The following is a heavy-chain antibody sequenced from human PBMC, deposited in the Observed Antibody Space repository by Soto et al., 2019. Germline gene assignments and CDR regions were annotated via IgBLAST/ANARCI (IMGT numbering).Heavy chain of an antibody. Sequence: SQTLSLTCAISGDRVSSNSAAWNWIRQSPSRGLEWLGRTYYRSKWYNDYAVFVKRRKTINPDTSKNQFSLQLNSVTPEYTAVYYCARVASSSSDFDYWGQGTLVTVSS. V-gene: IGHV6-1*01. J-gene: IGHJ4*02. D-gene: IGHD6-6*01. CDR3: ARVASSSSDFDY. CDR2: TYYRSKWYN. CDR1: GDRVSSNSAA.